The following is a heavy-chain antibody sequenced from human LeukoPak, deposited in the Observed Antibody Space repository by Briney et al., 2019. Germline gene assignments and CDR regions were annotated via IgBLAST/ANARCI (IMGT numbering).Heavy chain of an antibody. CDR3: ARDGKGRYDFRENDY. CDR2: INPNSGGT. V-gene: IGHV1-2*06. Sequence: ASVKVSCKASGYTFTGYYMHWVRQAPGQGLEWMGRINPNSGGTNYAQKFQGRVTMTRDTSISTAYMELRSLRSDDTAVYYCARDGKGRYDFRENDYWGQGTLVTVSS. D-gene: IGHD3-3*01. J-gene: IGHJ4*02. CDR1: GYTFTGYY.